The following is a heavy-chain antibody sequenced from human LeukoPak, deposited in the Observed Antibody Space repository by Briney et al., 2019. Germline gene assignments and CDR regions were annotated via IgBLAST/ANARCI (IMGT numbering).Heavy chain of an antibody. CDR1: GFSIRTFW. J-gene: IGHJ4*02. D-gene: IGHD6-13*01. CDR2: IRGDESRL. Sequence: PGGSLRLSCGASGFSIRTFWMTWLRQAPGKGLEWVANIRGDESRLYYLDSVKGRFTISRDNAKNSLYLQMNSLRAEDTAVYYCASLGIAAAGTDYWGQGTLVTVSS. V-gene: IGHV3-7*01. CDR3: ASLGIAAAGTDY.